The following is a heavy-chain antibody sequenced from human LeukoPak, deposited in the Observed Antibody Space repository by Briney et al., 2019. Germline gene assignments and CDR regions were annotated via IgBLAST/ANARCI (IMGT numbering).Heavy chain of an antibody. V-gene: IGHV3-33*01. CDR3: ARPGSKSDWYFDL. J-gene: IGHJ2*01. CDR1: GFTSSDYC. D-gene: IGHD3-10*01. CDR2: IRYDGINK. Sequence: GRSLRLSCAASGFTSSDYCIHWVRQAPGKGLEWVAVIRYDGINKYYADSVKGRFTISRDNSKNTQYLQMNSLRAEDTAVYYCARPGSKSDWYFDLWGRGTLVTVSS.